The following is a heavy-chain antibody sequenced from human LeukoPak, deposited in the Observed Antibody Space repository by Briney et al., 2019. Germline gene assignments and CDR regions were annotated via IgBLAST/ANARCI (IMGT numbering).Heavy chain of an antibody. D-gene: IGHD6-6*01. CDR2: ISSSSSYT. J-gene: IGHJ4*02. V-gene: IGHV3-11*06. CDR1: GFTFSDYY. CDR3: ARVGRARPLDY. Sequence: GGSLRLSCAASGFTFSDYYMSWIRQAPGKGLEWVSYISSSSSYTNHADSVKGRFTISRDNAKNSLYLQMNSLRAEDTAVYYCARVGRARPLDYWGQGTLVTVSS.